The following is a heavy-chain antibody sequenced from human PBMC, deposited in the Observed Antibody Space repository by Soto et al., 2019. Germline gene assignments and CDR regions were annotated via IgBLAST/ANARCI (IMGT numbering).Heavy chain of an antibody. V-gene: IGHV4-30-4*01. J-gene: IGHJ5*02. Sequence: QLQLQESGPGLVKPSQTLSLTCTVSGGSISSGDYYWSWIRQPPGKGLEWIGYIYSSGSTYSNPSLKSRGTISVDTSRNQVPLTLRSVTAADTAVYFCASGCYGYVCYDRWGQGTVVTVSS. CDR3: ASGCYGYVCYDR. D-gene: IGHD5-18*01. CDR1: GGSISSGDYY. CDR2: IYSSGST.